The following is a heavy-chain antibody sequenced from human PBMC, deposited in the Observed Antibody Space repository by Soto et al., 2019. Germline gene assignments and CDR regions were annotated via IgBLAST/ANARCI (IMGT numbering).Heavy chain of an antibody. CDR3: ARDLSGGNYYYHGLDV. D-gene: IGHD1-26*01. CDR2: ITSNSVYV. V-gene: IGHV3-21*01. J-gene: IGHJ6*02. CDR1: GFTFSDFD. Sequence: EVQLVESGGGLVKPGGSLRLSCAVSGFTFSDFDMSWVRQAPGKGLEWVSSITSNSVYVYYADSLKGRFTISRDNAKSSLYLQMNSLRADDTAVYYCARDLSGGNYYYHGLDVWGQGTMVTVSS.